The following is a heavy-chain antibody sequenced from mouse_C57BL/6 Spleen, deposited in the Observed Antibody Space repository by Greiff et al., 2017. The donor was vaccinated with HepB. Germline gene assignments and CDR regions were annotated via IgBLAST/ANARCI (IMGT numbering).Heavy chain of an antibody. CDR2: INPSNGGT. D-gene: IGHD1-1*01. CDR3: ARYGSRTWYFDV. V-gene: IGHV1-53*01. CDR1: GYTFTSYW. J-gene: IGHJ1*03. Sequence: QVQLQQPGTELVKPGASVKLSCKASGYTFTSYWMHWVKQRPGQGLEWIGNINPSNGGTNYNEKFKSKATLTVDKSSSTAYRQLSSLTSEDSAVYYCARYGSRTWYFDVWGTGTTVTVSS.